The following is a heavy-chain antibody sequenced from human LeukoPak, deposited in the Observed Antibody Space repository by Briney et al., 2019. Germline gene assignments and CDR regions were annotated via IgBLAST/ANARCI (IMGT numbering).Heavy chain of an antibody. CDR2: INHSGST. D-gene: IGHD4-17*01. V-gene: IGHV4-34*01. CDR3: ARGSSTTVTHPVSVSYYMDV. J-gene: IGHJ6*03. CDR1: GGSFSGYF. Sequence: SETLSLTCAVYGGSFSGYFWSRIRQPPGKGLEWIGEINHSGSTNYNPSLKSRVTISVDTSKNQFSLKLSSVTAADTAVYYCARGSSTTVTHPVSVSYYMDVWGKGTTVTVSS.